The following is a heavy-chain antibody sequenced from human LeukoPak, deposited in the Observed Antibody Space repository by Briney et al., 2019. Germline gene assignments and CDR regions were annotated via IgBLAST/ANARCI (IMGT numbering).Heavy chain of an antibody. J-gene: IGHJ6*03. CDR3: ARAIRSSRPNRGHYYYYYMDV. CDR1: GYTFTSYD. D-gene: IGHD6-6*01. CDR2: MNPNSGNT. Sequence: ASVKVSCKASGYTFTSYDINWVRQATGQGLEWMGWMNPNSGNTGYAQKFQGRVTMTRYTSISTAYMELSSLRSEDTAVYYCARAIRSSRPNRGHYYYYYMDVWGKGTTVTVSS. V-gene: IGHV1-8*01.